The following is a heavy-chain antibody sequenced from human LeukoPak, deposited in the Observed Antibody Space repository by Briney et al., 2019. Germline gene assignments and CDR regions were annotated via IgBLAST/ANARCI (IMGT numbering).Heavy chain of an antibody. CDR1: GFTVSSNY. CDR2: ISGSGGST. J-gene: IGHJ4*02. Sequence: GGSLRLSCAASGFTVSSNYMSWVRQAPGKGLEWVSAISGSGGSTYYADSVKGRFTISRDNTKNTLYLQMNSLRAEDTAVYYCAKKRHDLGYCSSTSCYARGFFDYWGQGTLVTVSS. V-gene: IGHV3-23*01. CDR3: AKKRHDLGYCSSTSCYARGFFDY. D-gene: IGHD2-2*01.